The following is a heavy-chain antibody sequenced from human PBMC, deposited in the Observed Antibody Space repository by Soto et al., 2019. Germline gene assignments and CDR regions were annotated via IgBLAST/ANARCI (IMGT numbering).Heavy chain of an antibody. Sequence: PSGTLSLTCALSGGSILSCGFSWRWVRQPPGKGLEWIGYIYHSGSTYYNPSLKSRVTISVDRSKNQFSLKLSSVTAADTAVYYCARVPGPWGQGTLVTVSS. D-gene: IGHD3-10*01. CDR2: IYHSGST. CDR3: ARVPGP. J-gene: IGHJ5*02. V-gene: IGHV4-30-2*01. CDR1: GGSILSCGFS.